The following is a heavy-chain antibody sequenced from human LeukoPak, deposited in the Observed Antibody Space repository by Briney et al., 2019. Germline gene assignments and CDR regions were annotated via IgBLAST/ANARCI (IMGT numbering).Heavy chain of an antibody. Sequence: GGSLRLSCAASAFTFTNYAMSWVRQAPGKGLEWVSSVSSSGGSTYYADSVRGRFTISRDNSKNTLYLQLNRLRAEDTAVYYCAQRGYTYGLDYWGQGTLVTVSS. D-gene: IGHD5-18*01. CDR3: AQRGYTYGLDY. J-gene: IGHJ4*02. CDR1: AFTFTNYA. V-gene: IGHV3-23*01. CDR2: VSSSGGST.